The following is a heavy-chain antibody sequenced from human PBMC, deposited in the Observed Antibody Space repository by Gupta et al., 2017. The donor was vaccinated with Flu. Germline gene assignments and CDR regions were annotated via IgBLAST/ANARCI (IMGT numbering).Heavy chain of an antibody. Sequence: QVQLQESGPGLVKPSETLSLTCAVSGYSISSGYYWGWIRQPPGKGLEWIGSIYHSGSTYYNPSLKSRVTISVDTSKNQFSLKLSSVTAADTAVYYCARDSSIVVVVAATYFDYWGQGTLVTVSS. CDR2: IYHSGST. V-gene: IGHV4-38-2*02. J-gene: IGHJ4*02. D-gene: IGHD2-15*01. CDR1: GYSISSGYY. CDR3: ARDSSIVVVVAATYFDY.